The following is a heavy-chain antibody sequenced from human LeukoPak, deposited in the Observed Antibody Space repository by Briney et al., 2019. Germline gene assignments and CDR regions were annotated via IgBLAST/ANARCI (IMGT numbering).Heavy chain of an antibody. CDR2: IYSGGST. V-gene: IGHV3-53*05. Sequence: VSVIYSGGSTYYADSVKGRFTISRDNSKNTLYLQMNSLRAEDTAVYYCAKEGGRTFYYDSSAWFDYWGQGTLVTVSS. CDR3: AKEGGRTFYYDSSAWFDY. J-gene: IGHJ4*02. D-gene: IGHD3-22*01.